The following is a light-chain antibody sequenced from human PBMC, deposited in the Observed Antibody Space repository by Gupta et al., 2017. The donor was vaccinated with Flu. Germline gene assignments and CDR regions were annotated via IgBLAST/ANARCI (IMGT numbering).Light chain of an antibody. J-gene: IGLJ3*02. V-gene: IGLV3-1*01. Sequence: SYELHHPPSVSVSPGPPARIPCSGDKLGEKYACWYQQKPGQSPVLVIYQDSKRPSGIPERFSGSNSGNTATLTISGTQAMDEADYYCQAWDSSSWLFGGGTKLTVL. CDR1: KLGEKY. CDR2: QDS. CDR3: QAWDSSSWL.